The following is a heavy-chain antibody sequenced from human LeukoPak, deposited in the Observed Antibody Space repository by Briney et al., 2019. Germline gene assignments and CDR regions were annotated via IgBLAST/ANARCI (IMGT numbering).Heavy chain of an antibody. CDR1: GGSISSYY. D-gene: IGHD5-12*01. V-gene: IGHV4-59*08. Sequence: SETLSLTCTVYGGSISSYYWSLIRQPPGKGLEWIGYIYYSGSTNYNPSLKSRVTISVDTSKNQFSLKLSSVTAADTAVYYCAGGYSGYDYFDYWGQGTLVTVSS. CDR3: AGGYSGYDYFDY. CDR2: IYYSGST. J-gene: IGHJ4*02.